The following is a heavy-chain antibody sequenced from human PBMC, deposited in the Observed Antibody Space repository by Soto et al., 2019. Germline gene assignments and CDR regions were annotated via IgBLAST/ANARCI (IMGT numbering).Heavy chain of an antibody. Sequence: LRLSCAASGFTFSNAWMNWVRQAPGKGLEWVGRIKSKTDGGTTDYAAPVKGRFTISRDDSKNTLYLQMNSLKTEDTAVYYCTTPQPVSFWSGPEAFDIWGQGTMVTVSS. CDR2: IKSKTDGGTT. CDR1: GFTFSNAW. CDR3: TTPQPVSFWSGPEAFDI. V-gene: IGHV3-15*07. D-gene: IGHD3-3*01. J-gene: IGHJ3*02.